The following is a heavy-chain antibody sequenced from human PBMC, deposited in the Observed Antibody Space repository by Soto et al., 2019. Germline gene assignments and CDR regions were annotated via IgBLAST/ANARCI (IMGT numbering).Heavy chain of an antibody. CDR1: GFTFSSYV. J-gene: IGHJ6*02. V-gene: IGHV3-23*01. CDR3: ARGPRAPPPHDYGMDV. CDR2: ISGSGGST. Sequence: EVQMLESGGGLVQPGGSLRLSCAASGFTFSSYVMNWVRQAPGTGLEWVAAISGSGGSTYYGDSVECRFTVSRDNPKNTLYLQMNSLRAEDTAVYYCARGPRAPPPHDYGMDVWGQGTTVTVSS.